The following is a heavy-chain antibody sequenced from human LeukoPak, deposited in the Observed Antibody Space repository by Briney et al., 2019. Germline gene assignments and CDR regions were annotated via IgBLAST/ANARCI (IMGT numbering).Heavy chain of an antibody. CDR1: GFTFSNYW. J-gene: IGHJ6*03. Sequence: PGGSLRLSCAASGFTFSNYWMTWVRQAPGKGLEWVANIKHDGSEDYYLDSVKGRFTISRDNAKSSMWLQMNSLRDEDSAVYFCARDFYRSGSTYYYYYMDVWGKGTMVTVSS. D-gene: IGHD6-19*01. CDR3: ARDFYRSGSTYYYYYMDV. V-gene: IGHV3-7*01. CDR2: IKHDGSED.